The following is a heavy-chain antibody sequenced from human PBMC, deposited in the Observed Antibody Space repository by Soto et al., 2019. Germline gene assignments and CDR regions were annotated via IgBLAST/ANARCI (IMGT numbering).Heavy chain of an antibody. CDR2: INPDNGNT. V-gene: IGHV1-3*01. D-gene: IGHD2-15*01. CDR3: ARGIATGQLEP. Sequence: ASVKVSCKASGYTFTRYTMNWVRQAPGQRLEWMGWINPDNGNTKSSQKFQDRVIITRDTSASTAYMDLSSLRSEDTAVNYCARGIATGQLEPWGQGTLVTVST. J-gene: IGHJ5*02. CDR1: GYTFTRYT.